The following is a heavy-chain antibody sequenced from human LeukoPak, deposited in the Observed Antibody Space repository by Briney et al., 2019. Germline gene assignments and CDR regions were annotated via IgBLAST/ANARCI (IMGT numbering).Heavy chain of an antibody. CDR3: ARARGDHYSFDY. CDR2: IDPSDSYT. J-gene: IGHJ4*02. Sequence: GESLKISCKGYGYSFTSYWIIWVRQMPGKGLEWMGRIDPSDSYTNYSPSLQGHVTISADKSISAAYLQWSNLKASDTAMYYCARARGDHYSFDYWGQGTLVTVSS. CDR1: GYSFTSYW. D-gene: IGHD3-10*01. V-gene: IGHV5-10-1*01.